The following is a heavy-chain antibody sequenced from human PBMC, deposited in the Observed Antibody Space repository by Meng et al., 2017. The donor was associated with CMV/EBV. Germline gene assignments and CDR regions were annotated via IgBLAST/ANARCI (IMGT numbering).Heavy chain of an antibody. J-gene: IGHJ4*02. CDR1: GFTLGDYA. V-gene: IGHV3-49*04. D-gene: IGHD2-2*01. CDR3: ARVTFNRNIVVVPAAMVY. CDR2: IRRKAYGGTT. Sequence: GGSLRLSCTASGFTLGDYAMSWVRQAPGKGLEWVGFIRRKAYGGTTEYAASVKGRFTISRDDSKSIAYLQMNSLKTEDTAVYYCARVTFNRNIVVVPAAMVYWGQGTLVTVSS.